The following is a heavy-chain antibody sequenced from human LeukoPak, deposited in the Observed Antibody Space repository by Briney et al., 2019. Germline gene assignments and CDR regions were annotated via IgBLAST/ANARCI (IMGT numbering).Heavy chain of an antibody. J-gene: IGHJ4*02. Sequence: GGSLRLSCAASGFTFSSYWMNWARQAPGKGLEWVANIKQDGSEKYYVDSVKGRFTISRDNAKNSLYLQMNSLRAEDTAVYYCARSYSSSWYFDYWGQGTLVTVSS. CDR1: GFTFSSYW. V-gene: IGHV3-7*03. CDR3: ARSYSSSWYFDY. D-gene: IGHD6-13*01. CDR2: IKQDGSEK.